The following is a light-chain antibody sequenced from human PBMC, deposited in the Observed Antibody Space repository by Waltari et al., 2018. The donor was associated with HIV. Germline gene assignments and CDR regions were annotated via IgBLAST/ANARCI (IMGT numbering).Light chain of an antibody. Sequence: QSALTQPASVSGSPGQSITISCTGASSDVIAYKFVAWYQNRPGKAPKLIIYDVNNRPSGVSNRFSGYKSGNTASLTISGLQAEDEADYFCSSSISTSTLVFGTGTKVTVL. CDR1: SSDVIAYKF. CDR2: DVN. J-gene: IGLJ1*01. V-gene: IGLV2-14*03. CDR3: SSSISTSTLV.